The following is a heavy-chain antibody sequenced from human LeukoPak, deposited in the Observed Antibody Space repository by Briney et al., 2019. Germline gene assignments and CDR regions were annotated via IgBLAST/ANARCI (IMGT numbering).Heavy chain of an antibody. CDR2: ISYDETDK. CDR3: AKDRVSSTYYFDY. J-gene: IGHJ4*02. Sequence: QSGGSLRLSCAASGFAFNIYGMHWVRQAPGKGLEWVAVISYDETDKYYADSVKGRFTISRDNSKNTLYLQMNSLRSEDTAVYYCAKDRVSSTYYFDYWGQGTVVTVSS. D-gene: IGHD6-13*01. V-gene: IGHV3-30*18. CDR1: GFAFNIYG.